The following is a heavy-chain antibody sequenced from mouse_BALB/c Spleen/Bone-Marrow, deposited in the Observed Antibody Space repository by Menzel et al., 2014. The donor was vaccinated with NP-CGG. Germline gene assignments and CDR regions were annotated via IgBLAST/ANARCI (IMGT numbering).Heavy chain of an antibody. J-gene: IGHJ2*01. CDR2: IWAGGIT. V-gene: IGHV2-9*02. D-gene: IGHD1-2*01. CDR3: ARGLRLRDYFDY. Sequence: VHLVESGPGLVAPSQSLSITCTVSEFSLTTYGVHWVRQPPGKGLEWLGVIWAGGITNYNSALMSRLSICKDNSKSQVFLKMNSLQTDDTAMYYCARGLRLRDYFDYWGQGTTLTVSS. CDR1: EFSLTTYG.